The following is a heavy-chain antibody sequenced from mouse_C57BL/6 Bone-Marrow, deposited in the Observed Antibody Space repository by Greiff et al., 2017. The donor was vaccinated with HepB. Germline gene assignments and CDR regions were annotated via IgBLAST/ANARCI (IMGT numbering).Heavy chain of an antibody. Sequence: QVQLKQSGAELARPGASVKMSCKASGYTFTSYTMHWVKQRPGQGLEWIGYINPSSGYTKYNQKFKDKATLTADKSSSTAYMQLSSLTSEDSAVYYCARSPYYYGSRWYFDVWGTGTTVTVSS. CDR3: ARSPYYYGSRWYFDV. CDR1: GYTFTSYT. D-gene: IGHD1-1*01. V-gene: IGHV1-4*01. J-gene: IGHJ1*03. CDR2: INPSSGYT.